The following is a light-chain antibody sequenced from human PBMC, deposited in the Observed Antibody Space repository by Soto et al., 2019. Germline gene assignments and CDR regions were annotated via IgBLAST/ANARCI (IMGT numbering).Light chain of an antibody. V-gene: IGKV1-5*03. CDR2: KAS. Sequence: DIQMTQSPSTLSASVGDRVTITCRASQSISSWLAWYQQKPGKAPKLLIYKASSLESGVPSRFSGSGSGTEVTLTIRSLQPDNFATYHCQQYNSYSTITFGQGTRLESK. CDR1: QSISSW. J-gene: IGKJ5*01. CDR3: QQYNSYSTIT.